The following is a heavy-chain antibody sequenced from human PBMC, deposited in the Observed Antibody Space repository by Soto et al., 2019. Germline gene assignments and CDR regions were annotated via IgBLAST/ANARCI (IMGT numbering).Heavy chain of an antibody. CDR1: GGTFSSYA. D-gene: IGHD2-21*02. Sequence: SVKVSCKASGGTFSSYAISWVRQAPGQGLEWMGGIIPIFGTANYAQKFQGRVTITADESTSTAYMELSSPRSEDTAVYYCARDLAYCGGDCYYLNWFDPWGQGTLVTVSS. V-gene: IGHV1-69*13. CDR2: IIPIFGTA. J-gene: IGHJ5*02. CDR3: ARDLAYCGGDCYYLNWFDP.